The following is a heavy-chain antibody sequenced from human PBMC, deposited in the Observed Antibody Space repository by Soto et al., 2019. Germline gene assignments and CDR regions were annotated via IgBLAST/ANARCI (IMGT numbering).Heavy chain of an antibody. J-gene: IGHJ4*02. CDR2: SRDKAQGYST. Sequence: EQGNLLKWVGRSRDKAQGYSTAYAASVKGRFTTSRDESKNSVYLQMNSLETEETAVYYCVRAQSVSDRRGYTRCFAFLGQGTLDTVSS. CDR3: VRAQSVSDRRGYTRCFAF. D-gene: IGHD5-18*01. V-gene: IGHV3-72*01.